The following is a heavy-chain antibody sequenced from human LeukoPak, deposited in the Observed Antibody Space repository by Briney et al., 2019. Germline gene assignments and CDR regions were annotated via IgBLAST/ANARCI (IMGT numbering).Heavy chain of an antibody. CDR2: INPNTGGT. V-gene: IGHV1-2*02. Sequence: ASVKVSCKASGYTFTGHYIHWVRQAPGQGFEWMGWINPNTGGTDYAPKFQDRIAISTYTSISTTYMELSSLRSDDPALYYCARDLATIDGIAWYYFENWGQGTLVTVS. CDR1: GYTFTGHY. J-gene: IGHJ4*02. CDR3: ARDLATIDGIAWYYFEN. D-gene: IGHD5-12*01.